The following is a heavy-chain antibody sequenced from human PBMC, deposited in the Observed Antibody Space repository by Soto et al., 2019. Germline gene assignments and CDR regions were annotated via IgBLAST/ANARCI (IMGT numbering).Heavy chain of an antibody. CDR1: GFTFDNYA. CDR2: VGGRGVKT. V-gene: IGHV3-23*01. D-gene: IGHD6-6*01. J-gene: IGHJ4*02. CDR3: AKDRPLAARLLLYFDY. Sequence: EVQLLESGGGLVQPGGSLRLSCAASGFTFDNYAMSWVRQAPGKGLEWVSSVGGRGVKTFYADSVKGRFTISRDNSKNTVYLEMNGLRAEDSATYYCAKDRPLAARLLLYFDYWGQGTPVTVSS.